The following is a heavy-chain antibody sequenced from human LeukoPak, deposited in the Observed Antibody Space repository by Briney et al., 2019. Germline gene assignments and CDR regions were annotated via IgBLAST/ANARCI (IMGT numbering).Heavy chain of an antibody. CDR3: AKDGRLLWFGESNDAFDI. CDR1: GFTFSSYA. CDR2: ISGSGGST. V-gene: IGHV3-23*01. D-gene: IGHD3-10*01. Sequence: GGSLRLSCAASGFTFSSYAMSWVRQAPGKGLEWVSAISGSGGSTYYADSVKGRFTISRDNSKDTLYLQMNSLRAEDTAVYYCAKDGRLLWFGESNDAFDIWGQGTMVTVSS. J-gene: IGHJ3*02.